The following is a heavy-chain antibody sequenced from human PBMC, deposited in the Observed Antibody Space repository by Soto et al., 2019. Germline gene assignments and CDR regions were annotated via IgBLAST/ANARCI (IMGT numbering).Heavy chain of an antibody. J-gene: IGHJ4*02. CDR3: VRDLNGSGDY. D-gene: IGHD3-10*01. V-gene: IGHV4-59*01. Sequence: SETLSLTCTVSGGSTTSDYWSWIRQPPGKGLEWLGYIFHSLGAKYNPSLGSRVTISLDTSKDQLSLSLRSVTAADTAIYFCVRDLNGSGDYWGQGTLVTVSS. CDR1: GGSTTSDY. CDR2: IFHSLGA.